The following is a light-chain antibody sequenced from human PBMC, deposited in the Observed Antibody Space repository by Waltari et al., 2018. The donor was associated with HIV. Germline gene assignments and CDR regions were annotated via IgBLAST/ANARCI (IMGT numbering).Light chain of an antibody. J-gene: IGLJ2*01. CDR3: ASWDDSLNGPV. Sequence: QSVLTQPPSASGTPEQRVTISCSGRTSNIGRTTVTWFQQFPGTAPKVLIFGKNQRPSGVPARFSGSKSGTSASLAISGLQSEDEADYYCASWDDSLNGPVFGGGTKSTVV. CDR2: GKN. CDR1: TSNIGRTT. V-gene: IGLV1-44*01.